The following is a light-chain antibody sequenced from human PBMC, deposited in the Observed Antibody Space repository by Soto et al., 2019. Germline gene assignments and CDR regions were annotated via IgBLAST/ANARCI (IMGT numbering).Light chain of an antibody. J-gene: IGLJ2*01. V-gene: IGLV2-23*01. CDR2: EGS. Sequence: QSVLTQPPSASGSPGQSVTISCTGTSGDIGGYDYVSWYQQHPGKAPKLMIYEGSKRPSGVSNRFSGSKSGNTASLTISGLQAEDEADYYCCSYAGSRGLVFGGGTKLTVL. CDR1: SGDIGGYDY. CDR3: CSYAGSRGLV.